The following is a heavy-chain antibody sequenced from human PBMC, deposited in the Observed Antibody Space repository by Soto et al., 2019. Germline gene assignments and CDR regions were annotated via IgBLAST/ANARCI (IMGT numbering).Heavy chain of an antibody. CDR3: ARAHSGGGSCYSCDLLSDYYYYGMDV. Sequence: SVKVSCKASGGTFSSYAISWVRQAPGQGLEWMGGIIPIFGTANYAQKFQGRVTITADESTSTAYMELSSLRSEDTDVYYCARAHSGGGSCYSCDLLSDYYYYGMDVWG. D-gene: IGHD2-15*01. J-gene: IGHJ6*02. V-gene: IGHV1-69*13. CDR1: GGTFSSYA. CDR2: IIPIFGTA.